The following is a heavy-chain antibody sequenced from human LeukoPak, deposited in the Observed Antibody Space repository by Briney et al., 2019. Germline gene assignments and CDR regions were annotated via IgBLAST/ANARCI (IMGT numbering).Heavy chain of an antibody. Sequence: PVASVKVSCKASGYTFTTYDLNWVRQVTGQGFEWMGWMNPNSGNAGYAQKFQGRVTMTRNTSISTAYMELSNLTSEDTAVYYCARRIRGAPTDYWGQGTLVTVSS. D-gene: IGHD3-10*01. J-gene: IGHJ4*02. CDR3: ARRIRGAPTDY. CDR1: GYTFTTYD. CDR2: MNPNSGNA. V-gene: IGHV1-8*01.